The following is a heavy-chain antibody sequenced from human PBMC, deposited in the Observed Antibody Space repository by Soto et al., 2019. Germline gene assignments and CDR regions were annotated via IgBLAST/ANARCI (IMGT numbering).Heavy chain of an antibody. J-gene: IGHJ3*02. Sequence: ASVKVSCKASGYTFTSYAMHWVRQAPGQRLEWMGWINAGNGNTKYSQKFQGRVTITRDTSASTAYMELSSLRSEDTAVYYCARDIVVVPAAMRAFDIWGQGTMVTV. CDR2: INAGNGNT. D-gene: IGHD2-2*01. V-gene: IGHV1-3*01. CDR3: ARDIVVVPAAMRAFDI. CDR1: GYTFTSYA.